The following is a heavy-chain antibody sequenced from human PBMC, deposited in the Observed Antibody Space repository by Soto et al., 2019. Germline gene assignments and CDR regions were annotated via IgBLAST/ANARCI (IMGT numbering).Heavy chain of an antibody. CDR3: ARDPQRGYSGLDV. J-gene: IGHJ6*02. V-gene: IGHV3-48*02. CDR1: GFRFSTYD. Sequence: VKLVESGGGWVQPGGSLRLSCAASGFRFSTYDMNWVRQAPGKGLEWLSYITTSSSSIKYADSVKGRFTVSRDDAKNSLYLXMSSLRDDDTAVYYCARDPQRGYSGLDVWGQGTTVSVSS. CDR2: ITTSSSSI. D-gene: IGHD2-2*01.